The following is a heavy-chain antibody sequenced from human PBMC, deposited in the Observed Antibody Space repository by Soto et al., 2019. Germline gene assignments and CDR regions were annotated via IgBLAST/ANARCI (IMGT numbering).Heavy chain of an antibody. V-gene: IGHV3-30-3*01. CDR3: ARDLVDYVWGSGNYFDY. CDR2: ISYDGSNK. CDR1: GFTFSSYA. D-gene: IGHD3-16*01. Sequence: GGSLRLSCAASGFTFSSYAMHWVRQAPGKGLEWVAVISYDGSNKYYADSVKGRFTISRDNSKNTLYLQMNSLRAEDTAVYYCARDLVDYVWGSGNYFDYWGQGTLVTVSS. J-gene: IGHJ4*02.